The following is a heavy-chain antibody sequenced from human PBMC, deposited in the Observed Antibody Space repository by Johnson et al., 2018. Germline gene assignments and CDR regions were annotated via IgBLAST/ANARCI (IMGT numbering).Heavy chain of an antibody. Sequence: QVQLVQSGGGVVQPGRSRRLSCAASGFTFSNSAMHWVRQAPGKGLEWVAVISYDGSHKYYAASVKARFTISRDNSKSTVDLQVSSRGAEDTAIYFCARKVGWQLLAANYYMDVWGKGTTVTVSS. CDR1: GFTFSNSA. CDR2: ISYDGSHK. CDR3: ARKVGWQLLAANYYMDV. J-gene: IGHJ6*03. D-gene: IGHD6-25*01. V-gene: IGHV3-30-3*01.